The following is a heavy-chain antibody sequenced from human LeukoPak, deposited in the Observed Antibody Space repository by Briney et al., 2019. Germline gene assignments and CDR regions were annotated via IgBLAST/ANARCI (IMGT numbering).Heavy chain of an antibody. CDR2: ISYDGSNK. J-gene: IGHJ4*02. V-gene: IGHV3-30*04. CDR3: ARDQADSSGWYGFDY. Sequence: GRSLRLSCAASGFTFSSYAMHWVRQAPGKGLEWVAVISYDGSNKYYADSVKGRFTISRDNSKNTLYLQMNSLRAEDTAVYYCARDQADSSGWYGFDYWGQGTLVTVPS. D-gene: IGHD6-19*01. CDR1: GFTFSSYA.